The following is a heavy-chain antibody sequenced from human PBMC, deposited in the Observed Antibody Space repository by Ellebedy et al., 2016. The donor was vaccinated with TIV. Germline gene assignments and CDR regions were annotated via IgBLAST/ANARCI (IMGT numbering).Heavy chain of an antibody. J-gene: IGHJ5*02. Sequence: MPSETLSLTCTVSGVTISSYYWSWIRQHPGKGLEWIGYISYSGNTYYNPSLKSLVTISVDTSKNQFSLKLRSVTAADTAVYYCARERRGGSGSYHNWFDLWGQGTLVTVSS. CDR2: ISYSGNT. V-gene: IGHV4-31*01. CDR1: GVTISSYY. D-gene: IGHD3-10*01. CDR3: ARERRGGSGSYHNWFDL.